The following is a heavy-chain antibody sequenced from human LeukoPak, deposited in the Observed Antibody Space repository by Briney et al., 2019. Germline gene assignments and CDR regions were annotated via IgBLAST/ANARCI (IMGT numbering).Heavy chain of an antibody. CDR2: IYSGGST. CDR3: ARGIENYYDSSGSDY. Sequence: GGSLRLSCAASGFTLSSNYMSWVRQAPGKGLEWVSVIYSGGSTYYTDSVKGRFTISRDNSKNTLYLQMNSLRADDTAVYYCARGIENYYDSSGSDYWGQGTLVTVSS. CDR1: GFTLSSNY. D-gene: IGHD3-22*01. V-gene: IGHV3-53*01. J-gene: IGHJ4*02.